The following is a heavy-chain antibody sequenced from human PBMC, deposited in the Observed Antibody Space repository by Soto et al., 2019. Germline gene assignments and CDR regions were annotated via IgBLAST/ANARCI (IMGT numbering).Heavy chain of an antibody. CDR2: IYTSGST. J-gene: IGHJ6*02. D-gene: IGHD3-22*01. Sequence: SETLSLTCTFSCGSISSYYWSWIRQPAGKGLEWIGRIYTSGSTNYNPSLKSRVTMSVDTSKNQFSLKLSSVTAADTAVYYCAREDTMIRDYYYYGMDVWGQGTTVTVSS. V-gene: IGHV4-4*07. CDR1: CGSISSYY. CDR3: AREDTMIRDYYYYGMDV.